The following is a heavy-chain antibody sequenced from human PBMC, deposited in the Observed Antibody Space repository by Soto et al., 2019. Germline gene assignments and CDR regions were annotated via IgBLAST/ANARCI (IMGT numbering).Heavy chain of an antibody. V-gene: IGHV1-2*02. Sequence: QVHLVQSGAEVKQPGASVKVSCKASGYTFSVYHMHWVRQAPGQGLEWMGWVHPNSGGTNYAQSFEGRVTMTRSTSINTAYMELSRLTSDDTDLYYCAKELQRGMDVWGHGTTVTVSS. CDR2: VHPNSGGT. D-gene: IGHD4-4*01. J-gene: IGHJ6*02. CDR1: GYTFSVYH. CDR3: AKELQRGMDV.